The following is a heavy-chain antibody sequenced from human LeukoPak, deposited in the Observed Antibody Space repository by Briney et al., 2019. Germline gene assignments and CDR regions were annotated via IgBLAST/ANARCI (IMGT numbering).Heavy chain of an antibody. Sequence: GRSLRFSCAASGFTFSSYAMHWVRQAPGEGLEWVAVISYDGSSKYYADSVKGRFTISRDNSKNTLYLQMNSLRAEDTAVYYCARGLIWGSYRLYYFDYWGQGTLVTVSS. CDR1: GFTFSSYA. D-gene: IGHD3-16*02. CDR2: ISYDGSSK. V-gene: IGHV3-30-3*01. CDR3: ARGLIWGSYRLYYFDY. J-gene: IGHJ4*02.